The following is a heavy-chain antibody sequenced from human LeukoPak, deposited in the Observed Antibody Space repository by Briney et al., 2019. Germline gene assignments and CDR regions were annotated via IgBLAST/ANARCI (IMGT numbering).Heavy chain of an antibody. D-gene: IGHD1-26*01. CDR1: GFTFNTYW. CDR2: ISSDGSRT. V-gene: IGHV3-74*03. Sequence: GGSLRLSCAAPGFTFNTYWMYWVRQGSGKGLVWVSRISSDGSRTEYADSVEGRFTISRDNAKNTLYLQMDGLRAEDTAVYYCARGPSHSGSYFVYWGQGTLVTVSS. CDR3: ARGPSHSGSYFVY. J-gene: IGHJ4*02.